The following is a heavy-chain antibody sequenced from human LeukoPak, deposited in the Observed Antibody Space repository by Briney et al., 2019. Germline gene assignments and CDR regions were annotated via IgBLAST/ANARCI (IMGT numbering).Heavy chain of an antibody. D-gene: IGHD3-16*01. V-gene: IGHV4-61*02. CDR2: IYTSGST. Sequence: PSQTLSLTCTVSGGSISSGSYYWSWIRQPAGKGLEWIGRIYTSGSTNYNPSLKSRVTISVDTSKNQFSLKLSSVTAADTAVYYCARDWVWWYFDLWGRGTLVTVSS. CDR1: GGSISSGSYY. CDR3: ARDWVWWYFDL. J-gene: IGHJ2*01.